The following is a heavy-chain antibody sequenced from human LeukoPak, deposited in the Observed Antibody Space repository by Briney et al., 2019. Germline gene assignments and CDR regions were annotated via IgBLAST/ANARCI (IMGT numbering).Heavy chain of an antibody. J-gene: IGHJ4*02. Sequence: PGGSLRLSCAASGFTFTDYAVTWVRQAPGKGLEWVSGINTNGDRTSYADSVKGRFTLSRDNSKNTLYLQMNSLRAEDTAVYYCAKDPVPYYYDSSGYQYFDYWGQGTLVTVSS. CDR2: INTNGDRT. V-gene: IGHV3-23*01. D-gene: IGHD3-22*01. CDR3: AKDPVPYYYDSSGYQYFDY. CDR1: GFTFTDYA.